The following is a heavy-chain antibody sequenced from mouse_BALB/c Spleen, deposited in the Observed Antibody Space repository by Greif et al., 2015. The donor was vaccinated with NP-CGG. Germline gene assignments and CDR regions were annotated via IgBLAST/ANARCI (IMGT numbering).Heavy chain of an antibody. Sequence: QVQLQQSGAELVKPGTSVKLSCKASGYNFTSYWINWVKLRPGQGLEWIGDIYPGSGSTNYNEKSKSKATLTVDTSSSTAYMQLSSLASEDSALYYCARYYGSSFDYWGQGTTLTVSS. CDR3: ARYYGSSFDY. D-gene: IGHD1-1*01. V-gene: IGHV1-55*01. J-gene: IGHJ2*01. CDR2: IYPGSGST. CDR1: GYNFTSYW.